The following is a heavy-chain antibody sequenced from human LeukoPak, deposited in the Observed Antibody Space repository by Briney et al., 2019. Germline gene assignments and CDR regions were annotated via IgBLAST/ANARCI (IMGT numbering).Heavy chain of an antibody. CDR3: ARSWDERLNFDY. CDR1: GFIINSNY. Sequence: GGSLRLSCAASGFIINSNYMNWVRQAPGKGLEWVSVIYIGGYTDYANSVKGRFPIYRDDSKNTLYLQMTSLTTDATAIYYCARSWDERLNFDYWGQGTLVTVSS. V-gene: IGHV3-66*02. D-gene: IGHD1-26*01. J-gene: IGHJ4*02. CDR2: IYIGGYT.